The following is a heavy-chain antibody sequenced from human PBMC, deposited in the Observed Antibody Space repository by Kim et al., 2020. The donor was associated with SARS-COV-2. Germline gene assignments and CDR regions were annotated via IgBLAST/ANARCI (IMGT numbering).Heavy chain of an antibody. D-gene: IGHD3-3*01. J-gene: IGHJ6*02. V-gene: IGHV3-21*01. CDR1: GFTFSSYS. CDR2: ISSSSSYI. Sequence: GGSLRLSCAASGFTFSSYSMNWVRQAPGKGLEWVSSISSSSSYIYYADSVKGRFTISRDNAKNSLYLQMNSLRAEDTAVYYCARVREIGSGFLEWLPTHRYYYYYGMDVWGQGTTVTVSS. CDR3: ARVREIGSGFLEWLPTHRYYYYYGMDV.